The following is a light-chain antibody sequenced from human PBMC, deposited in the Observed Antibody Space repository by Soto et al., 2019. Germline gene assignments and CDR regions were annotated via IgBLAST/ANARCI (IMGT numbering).Light chain of an antibody. CDR1: QAISSW. CDR3: QQANSFPT. CDR2: TAS. V-gene: IGKV1-12*01. Sequence: DIQMTQSPSSVSASVGDRVTITCRASQAISSWLGWYQQKPGKAPKLLIYTASSLQSGVPLRFSGSGSGTDFTLTISSLQPEDFATYYCQQANSFPTFGGGTKVEIK. J-gene: IGKJ4*01.